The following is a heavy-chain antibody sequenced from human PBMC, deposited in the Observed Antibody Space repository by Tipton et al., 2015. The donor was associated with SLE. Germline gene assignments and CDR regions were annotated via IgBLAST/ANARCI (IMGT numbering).Heavy chain of an antibody. CDR2: IYHSGST. CDR1: GYSISSGYY. J-gene: IGHJ4*02. V-gene: IGHV4-38-2*01. Sequence: TLSLTCAVSGYSISSGYYWGWIRQPPGKGLEWIGNIYHSGSTYYNPSLKSRVTISVDTSKNQFSLKLSSVTAADTAVYYCARHQGGFDYWGQGTLVTVSS. CDR3: ARHQGGFDY.